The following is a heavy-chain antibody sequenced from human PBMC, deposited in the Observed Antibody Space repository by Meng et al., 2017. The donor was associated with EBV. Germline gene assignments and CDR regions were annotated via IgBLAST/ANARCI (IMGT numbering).Heavy chain of an antibody. V-gene: IGHV1-69*01. CDR1: GGTFRSDA. CDR3: ASESGRGFTPDY. J-gene: IGHJ4*02. Sequence: QGHLVESGGEGKKSGSWGKVSCKTSGGTFRSDAISWVRQAPGQGLEWMGGLIPMSDAPHYAQKFQGRVTITADESTSTHYMDLSGLRSEDTAVYYCASESGRGFTPDYWGQGTLVTVSS. D-gene: IGHD3-10*01. CDR2: LIPMSDAP.